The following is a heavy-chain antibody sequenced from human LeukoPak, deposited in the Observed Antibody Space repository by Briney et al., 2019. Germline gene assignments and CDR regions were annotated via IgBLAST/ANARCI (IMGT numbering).Heavy chain of an antibody. CDR1: GFTFSSYA. J-gene: IGHJ4*02. Sequence: GGSLRLSCAASGFTFSSYAMSWVRQAPGKGLEWVSAISGSGGSTYYADSVKGRFTISRDNSKNTLYLQMNSLRAEDTAVYYCAKDLGSYYYDSSGYPTNPPDYWGQGTLVTVSS. CDR2: ISGSGGST. CDR3: AKDLGSYYYDSSGYPTNPPDY. V-gene: IGHV3-23*01. D-gene: IGHD3-22*01.